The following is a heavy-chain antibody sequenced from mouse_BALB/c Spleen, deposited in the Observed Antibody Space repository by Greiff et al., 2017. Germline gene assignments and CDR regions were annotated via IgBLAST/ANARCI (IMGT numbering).Heavy chain of an antibody. D-gene: IGHD1-1*01. CDR3: ARESSNYGSSYGGYFDV. CDR2: INPGSGGT. Sequence: QVQLKESGAELVRPGTSVKVSCKASGYAFTNYLIEWVKQRPGQGLEWIGVINPGSGGTNYNEKFKGKATLTADKSSSTAYMQLSSLTSDDSAVYFCARESSNYGSSYGGYFDVWGAGTTVTVSS. J-gene: IGHJ1*01. V-gene: IGHV1-54*03. CDR1: GYAFTNYL.